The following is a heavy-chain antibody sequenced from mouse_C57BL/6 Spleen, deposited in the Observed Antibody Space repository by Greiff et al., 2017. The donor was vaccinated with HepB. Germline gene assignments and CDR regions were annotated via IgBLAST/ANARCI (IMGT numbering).Heavy chain of an antibody. CDR3: ARQDYDEWYFDV. J-gene: IGHJ1*03. CDR2: ISSGSSTI. D-gene: IGHD2-4*01. V-gene: IGHV5-17*01. Sequence: EVKVVESGGGLVKPGGSLKLSCAASGFTFSDYGMHWVRQAPEKGLEWVAYISSGSSTIYYADTVKGRFTISRDNAKNTLFLQMTSLRSEDTAMYYCARQDYDEWYFDVWGTGTTVTVSS. CDR1: GFTFSDYG.